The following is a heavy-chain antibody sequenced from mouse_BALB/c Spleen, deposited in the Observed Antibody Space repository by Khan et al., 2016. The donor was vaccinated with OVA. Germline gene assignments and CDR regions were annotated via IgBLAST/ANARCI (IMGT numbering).Heavy chain of an antibody. Sequence: QVQLKQSGAELAKPGASVKMSCKASGYTFTTYWMHWVKQRPGQGLEWIGYINPTSGYTDYNDKFKDRATLSADKSSRTAYMELNSLTAEDSAVYSGTGDKVDYWGQGTTLPVSS. V-gene: IGHV1-7*01. J-gene: IGHJ2*01. CDR1: GYTFTTYW. D-gene: IGHD1-3*01. CDR2: INPTSGYT. CDR3: TGDKVDY.